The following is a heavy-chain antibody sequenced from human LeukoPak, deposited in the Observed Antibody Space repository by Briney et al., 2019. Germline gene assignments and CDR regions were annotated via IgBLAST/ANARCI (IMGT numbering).Heavy chain of an antibody. J-gene: IGHJ4*02. CDR1: GFTFSDYA. CDR3: TKDYDTVGYYSSDY. V-gene: IGHV3-23*01. D-gene: IGHD3-22*01. Sequence: GGSLRLSCAASGFTFSDYAMSWVRQVPGKGLEWVSTLSGSGTTTFYANSVKGRFTISRDSSKNTLYLQINSLRAADTALYYCTKDYDTVGYYSSDYWGQGTLVTVSS. CDR2: LSGSGTTT.